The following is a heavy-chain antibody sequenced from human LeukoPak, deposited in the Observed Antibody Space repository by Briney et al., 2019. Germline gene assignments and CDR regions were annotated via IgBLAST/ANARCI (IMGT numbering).Heavy chain of an antibody. CDR3: AATGIVFTVDTFDI. CDR1: GYSFTSYW. D-gene: IGHD2-15*01. J-gene: IGHJ3*02. Sequence: GESLKISCKGSGYSFTSYWIDWVRQMPGKGLEWMGSIYPGDSDTRYSPSFQGQVTMSADKSISTAYLQWSSLKASDTATYYCAATGIVFTVDTFDIWGQGTMVTVSS. V-gene: IGHV5-51*01. CDR2: IYPGDSDT.